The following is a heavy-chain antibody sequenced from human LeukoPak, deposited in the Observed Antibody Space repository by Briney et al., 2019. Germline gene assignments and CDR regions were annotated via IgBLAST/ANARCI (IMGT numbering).Heavy chain of an antibody. Sequence: ASVNVSCKASGYTFTAYYIEWVRQAPGQGLEWMGWINPTSGGTNYAQKFQGRVTMTRDTSISTASMELSRLTSDDTAVYYCTRGYQHGFDPWGQGTLVTVSS. CDR1: GYTFTAYY. J-gene: IGHJ5*02. D-gene: IGHD2-2*01. CDR3: TRGYQHGFDP. CDR2: INPTSGGT. V-gene: IGHV1-2*02.